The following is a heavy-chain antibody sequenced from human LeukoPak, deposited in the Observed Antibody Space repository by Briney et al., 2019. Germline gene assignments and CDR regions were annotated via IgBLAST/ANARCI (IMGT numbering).Heavy chain of an antibody. D-gene: IGHD6-13*01. CDR2: IYSGGST. J-gene: IGHJ4*02. Sequence: PGGSLRLSYAASGFTVSSNYMSWVRQAPGKGLEWVSVIYSGGSTYYADSVKGRSTISRDNSKNTLYLQMNSLRAEDTAVYYCARGPLAGTFDYWGQGTLVTVSS. CDR3: ARGPLAGTFDY. CDR1: GFTVSSNY. V-gene: IGHV3-53*01.